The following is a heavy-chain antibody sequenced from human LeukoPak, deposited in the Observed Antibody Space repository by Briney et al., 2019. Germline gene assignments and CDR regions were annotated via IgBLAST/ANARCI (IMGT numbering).Heavy chain of an antibody. D-gene: IGHD4-17*01. CDR1: GFTFTSYA. Sequence: PGGSLRHSSAAPGFTFTSYAMRWGRQSPGKGGEWVSAISGSGGSTYYADSVKGRFTISRDNSKNTLYLQMNSLRAEDAAVYYCAKDLAYGDYLPDYWGQGTLVTVSS. CDR3: AKDLAYGDYLPDY. J-gene: IGHJ4*02. CDR2: ISGSGGST. V-gene: IGHV3-23*01.